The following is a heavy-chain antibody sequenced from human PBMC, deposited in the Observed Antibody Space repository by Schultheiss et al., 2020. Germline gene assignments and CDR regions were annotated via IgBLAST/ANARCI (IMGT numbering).Heavy chain of an antibody. Sequence: GGSLRLSCAASGFTFSSYSMNWVRQAPGKGLEWVSSISSSGSTIYYADSVKGRFTISRDNAKNSLYLQMNSLRAEDTAVYYCARDPRYCSSTSCYEGDYWGQGTLVTVSS. J-gene: IGHJ4*02. V-gene: IGHV3-48*04. D-gene: IGHD2-2*01. CDR2: ISSSGSTI. CDR1: GFTFSSYS. CDR3: ARDPRYCSSTSCYEGDY.